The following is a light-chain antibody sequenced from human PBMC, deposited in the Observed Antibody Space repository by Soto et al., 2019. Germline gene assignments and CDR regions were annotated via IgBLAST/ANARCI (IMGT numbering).Light chain of an antibody. V-gene: IGKV3-11*01. Sequence: EIVLTQSPVTLSLSPGERATLSCRASQSVRNYLAWYQHKPGQAPRLLIYDTSNRAAGIPARFSGSGSGTDFTLTISSLEPEDFAVYYCQQRYIWPPLTFGGGTKVDIK. J-gene: IGKJ4*01. CDR3: QQRYIWPPLT. CDR1: QSVRNY. CDR2: DTS.